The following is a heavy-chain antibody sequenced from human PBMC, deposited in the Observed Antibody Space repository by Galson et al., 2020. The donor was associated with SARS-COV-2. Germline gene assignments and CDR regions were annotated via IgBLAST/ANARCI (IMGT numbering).Heavy chain of an antibody. D-gene: IGHD3-10*01. V-gene: IGHV4-34*01. J-gene: IGHJ6*02. CDR3: ATDIIRGSRMGV. Sequence: SQASETLSLTCAVYGGSVSGYYWNWIRQPPGKGLEWIGEINQSGSPNYSPSLKNRVTISIDTSKTQVSLNLSSVTTADTAIYYCATDIIRGSRMGVWGQGTTVIVSS. CDR1: GGSVSGYY. CDR2: INQSGSP.